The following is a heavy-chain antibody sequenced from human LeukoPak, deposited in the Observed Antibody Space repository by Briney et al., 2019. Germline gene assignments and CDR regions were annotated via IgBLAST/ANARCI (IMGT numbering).Heavy chain of an antibody. Sequence: GSLRLSCTTSGFTFSDYAMSWIRQPPGKGLEWIGYIYYSGSTNYNPSLKSRVTISVDTSKNQFSLKLSSVTAADTAVYYCARGRWDYDILTGYYDYYYYYYTDVWGKGTTVTISS. D-gene: IGHD3-9*01. CDR3: ARGRWDYDILTGYYDYYYYYYTDV. V-gene: IGHV4-59*01. J-gene: IGHJ6*03. CDR2: IYYSGST. CDR1: GFTFSDYA.